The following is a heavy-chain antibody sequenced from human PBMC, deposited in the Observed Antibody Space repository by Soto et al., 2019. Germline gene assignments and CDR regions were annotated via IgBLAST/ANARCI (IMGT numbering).Heavy chain of an antibody. D-gene: IGHD2-21*01. CDR1: GFTFSSYG. Sequence: GGSLRLSCAASGFTFSSYGMHWVRQAPGKGLEWVAVISYDGSNKYYADSVKGRFTISRDNSKNTLYLQMNSLRAEDTAVYYCAKSLWWRDFPDYYYYGMDVWGQGTTVTVSS. CDR2: ISYDGSNK. V-gene: IGHV3-30*18. CDR3: AKSLWWRDFPDYYYYGMDV. J-gene: IGHJ6*02.